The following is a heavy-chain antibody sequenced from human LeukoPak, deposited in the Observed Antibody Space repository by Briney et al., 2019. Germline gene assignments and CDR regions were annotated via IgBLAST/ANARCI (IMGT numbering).Heavy chain of an antibody. J-gene: IGHJ4*02. D-gene: IGHD3-10*01. Sequence: GGSLRLSCAASGFTFSSYWMSWVRQAPGKGLEWVANIKQDGSEKYYVDSVKGRFTISRDNAKNSLYLQMNSLRAEDTAVYYCARGAALLWFGEPFDYWGQGTLVTASS. CDR3: ARGAALLWFGEPFDY. V-gene: IGHV3-7*01. CDR1: GFTFSSYW. CDR2: IKQDGSEK.